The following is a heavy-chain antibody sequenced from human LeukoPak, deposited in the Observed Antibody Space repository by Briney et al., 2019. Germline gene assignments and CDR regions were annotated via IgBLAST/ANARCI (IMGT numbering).Heavy chain of an antibody. D-gene: IGHD6-13*01. V-gene: IGHV3-7*03. J-gene: IGHJ4*02. Sequence: GGSLRLSCAASGFTFSSYWMNWARQAPGKGLEWVASINHNGNVNYYVDSVKGRFTISRDNSKNTLYLQMNSLRAEDTAVYYCASAIGSIWYEFDYWGQGTLVTVSS. CDR2: INHNGNVN. CDR3: ASAIGSIWYEFDY. CDR1: GFTFSSYW.